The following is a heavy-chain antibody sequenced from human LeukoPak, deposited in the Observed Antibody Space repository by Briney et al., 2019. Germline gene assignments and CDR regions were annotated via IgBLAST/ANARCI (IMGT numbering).Heavy chain of an antibody. V-gene: IGHV3-73*01. D-gene: IGHD3-10*01. CDR1: GFTFSGSA. CDR2: IRSKANSYAT. CDR3: TRLLGYYGSGRQAWDYYYYGMDV. Sequence: GGSLRLSCAASGFTFSGSAMHWVRQASGKGLEWVGRIRSKANSYATAYAASVKGRFTISRDDSKNTAYLQMNSLKTEDTAVYYCTRLLGYYGSGRQAWDYYYYGMDVWGQGTTVTVSS. J-gene: IGHJ6*02.